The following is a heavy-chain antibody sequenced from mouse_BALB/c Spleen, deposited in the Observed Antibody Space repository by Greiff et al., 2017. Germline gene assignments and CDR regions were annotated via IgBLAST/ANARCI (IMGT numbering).Heavy chain of an antibody. CDR2: ISSGGSYT. V-gene: IGHV5-9-4*01. CDR1: GFTFSSYA. CDR3: AREDYRGAMDY. J-gene: IGHJ4*01. D-gene: IGHD2-14*01. Sequence: EVKLVESGGGLVKPGGSLKLSCAASGFTFSSYAMSWVRQSPEKRLEWVAEISSGGSYTYYPDTVTGRFTISRDNAKNTLYLEMSSLRSEDTAMYYCAREDYRGAMDYWGQGTSVTVSS.